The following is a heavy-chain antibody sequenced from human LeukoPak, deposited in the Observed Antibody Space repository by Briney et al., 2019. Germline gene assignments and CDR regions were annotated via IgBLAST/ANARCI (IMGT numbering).Heavy chain of an antibody. CDR2: IYYSGST. CDR1: GGSISSGGYY. CDR3: ARGVVATVVPAAMPVYYFDY. V-gene: IGHV4-31*03. D-gene: IGHD2-2*01. J-gene: IGHJ4*02. Sequence: SQTLSLTCTVSGGSISSGGYYWSWIRQHPGKGLEWIGYIYYSGSTYYNPSLKSRVTISVDTSKNQFSLKLSSVTAADTAVYCCARGVVATVVPAAMPVYYFDYWGQGTLVTVSS.